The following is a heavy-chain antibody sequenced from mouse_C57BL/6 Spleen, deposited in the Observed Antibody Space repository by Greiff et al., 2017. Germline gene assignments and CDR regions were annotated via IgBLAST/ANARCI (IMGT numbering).Heavy chain of an antibody. CDR1: GYTFTDYN. Sequence: EVQLQQSGPELVKPGASVKMSCKASGYTFTDYNMHWVKQSHGKSLEWIGYINPNNGGTSYNQKFKGKATLTVNKSSSTAYMELRSLTSEDSAVYYCARALGSYRYFDVWGTGNKVTVSS. CDR3: ARALGSYRYFDV. CDR2: INPNNGGT. J-gene: IGHJ1*03. D-gene: IGHD4-1*01. V-gene: IGHV1-22*01.